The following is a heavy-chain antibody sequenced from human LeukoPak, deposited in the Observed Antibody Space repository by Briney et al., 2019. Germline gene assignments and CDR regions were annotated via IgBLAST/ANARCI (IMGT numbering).Heavy chain of an antibody. D-gene: IGHD3-3*01. CDR3: ASPNGYYYY. CDR1: GFTFTNYW. V-gene: IGHV3-7*03. CDR2: INQDGSEK. Sequence: GGSLRLSCATYGFTFTNYWMSWVRQAPGKVPEWVASINQDGSEKYYVDSVKGRFTISRDNPKNFLHLQVNSLRAEDTAIYYCASPNGYYYYWGQGTLVTVSS. J-gene: IGHJ4*02.